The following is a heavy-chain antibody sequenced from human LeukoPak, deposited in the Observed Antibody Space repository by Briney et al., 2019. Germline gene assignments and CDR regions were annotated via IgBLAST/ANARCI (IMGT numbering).Heavy chain of an antibody. CDR2: ISPFNGDT. Sequence: ASVKVSCKTSGYTFTSYGLSWVRQAPGQGLEWMGWISPFNGDTNYAQSFQGRVTMTSDTSTDTAYMELRSLRSGDTAMYYCAREMRSGWDFDASDIWGQGTLVTASP. V-gene: IGHV1-18*01. J-gene: IGHJ3*02. CDR1: GYTFTSYG. D-gene: IGHD6-19*01. CDR3: AREMRSGWDFDASDI.